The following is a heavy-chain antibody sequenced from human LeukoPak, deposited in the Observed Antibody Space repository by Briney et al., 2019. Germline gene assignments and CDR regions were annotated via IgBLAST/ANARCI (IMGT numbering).Heavy chain of an antibody. CDR2: ISSSGGNT. J-gene: IGHJ4*02. Sequence: GGSLRLSCAASGFTFSSYAMTWVRQTPGKGLEWVSGISSSGGNTDYADPVKGRLTISRDNSKNTLYLQMNSLRAEDTAVYYCAKEYASGWVDYWGQGTLVTVSS. CDR1: GFTFSSYA. D-gene: IGHD6-19*01. V-gene: IGHV3-23*01. CDR3: AKEYASGWVDY.